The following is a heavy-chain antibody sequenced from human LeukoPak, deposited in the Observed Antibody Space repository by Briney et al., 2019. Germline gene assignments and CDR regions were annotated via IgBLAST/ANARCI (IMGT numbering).Heavy chain of an antibody. Sequence: GASVKVSCKASGYTFTSCDINWVRQATGQGLEWMGWMNPNSGNTGYAQKFQGRVTMTRNTSISTAYMELSSLRSEDTAVYYCAIDYYGSGSYFDYWGQGTLVTVSS. CDR1: GYTFTSCD. CDR2: MNPNSGNT. J-gene: IGHJ4*02. V-gene: IGHV1-8*01. D-gene: IGHD3-10*01. CDR3: AIDYYGSGSYFDY.